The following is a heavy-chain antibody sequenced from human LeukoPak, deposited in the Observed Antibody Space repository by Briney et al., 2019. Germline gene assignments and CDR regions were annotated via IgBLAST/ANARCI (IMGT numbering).Heavy chain of an antibody. Sequence: GASVKVSCKASGGTFSSYAISWVRQAPGQGLEWMGRIIPILGIANYAQKFQGRVTITADKSTSTAYMELSSLRSEDTAVYHCASYEYSSGWNDAFDIWGQGTMVTVSS. CDR3: ASYEYSSGWNDAFDI. CDR1: GGTFSSYA. D-gene: IGHD6-19*01. V-gene: IGHV1-69*04. J-gene: IGHJ3*02. CDR2: IIPILGIA.